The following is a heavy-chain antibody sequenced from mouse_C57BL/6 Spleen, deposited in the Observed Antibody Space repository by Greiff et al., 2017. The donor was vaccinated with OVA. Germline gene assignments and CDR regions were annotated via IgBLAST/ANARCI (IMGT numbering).Heavy chain of an antibody. J-gene: IGHJ4*01. Sequence: QVQLQQPGTELVKPGASVKLSCKASGYTFTSYWMHWVKQRPGQGLEWIGNINPSNGGTNYNEKFKSKATLTVDKSSSTAYMQLSSLTSEDSAVYYSAREGLYYYGSSYAMDYWGQGTSGTVSS. V-gene: IGHV1-53*01. CDR1: GYTFTSYW. CDR3: AREGLYYYGSSYAMDY. D-gene: IGHD1-1*01. CDR2: INPSNGGT.